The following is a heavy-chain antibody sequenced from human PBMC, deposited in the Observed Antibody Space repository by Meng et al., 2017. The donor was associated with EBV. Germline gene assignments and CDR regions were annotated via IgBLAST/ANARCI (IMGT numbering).Heavy chain of an antibody. J-gene: IGHJ4*02. V-gene: IGHV3-11*01. CDR2: ISSSGSTI. CDR3: ASHPAYSGSYDGGY. CDR1: GFTFSDFY. D-gene: IGHD1-26*01. Sequence: QAQRVYSGGGLVKPGGSLRLSCAASGFTFSDFYMSWVRQAPGKGLGWVSYISSSGSTIYYADSVKGQFTISRDNAKNSLYLQMNSLRAEDTAVYYCASHPAYSGSYDGGYWGQGTLVTVSS.